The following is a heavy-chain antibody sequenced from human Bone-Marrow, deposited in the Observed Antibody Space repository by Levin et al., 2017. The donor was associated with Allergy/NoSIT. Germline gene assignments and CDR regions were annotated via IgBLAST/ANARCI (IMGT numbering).Heavy chain of an antibody. CDR2: ITSSGDST. D-gene: IGHD3-22*01. CDR3: ARDPARGYYDSSGYSGDH. J-gene: IGHJ4*02. Sequence: GESLKISCAASGFTFSHYTMNWVRQAPGKGLEWVSCITSSGDSTYYADSVKGRFTISRDNAKNSLYLQLNRLRDEDTAMYYCARDPARGYYDSSGYSGDHWGQGTLVTVSS. CDR1: GFTFSHYT. V-gene: IGHV3-48*02.